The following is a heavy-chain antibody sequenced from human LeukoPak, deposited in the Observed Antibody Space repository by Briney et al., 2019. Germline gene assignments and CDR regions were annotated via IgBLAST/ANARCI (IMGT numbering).Heavy chain of an antibody. J-gene: IGHJ4*02. V-gene: IGHV3-11*04. D-gene: IGHD3-16*02. CDR3: ARRDYDYVWGSYPL. Sequence: PGGSLRLSCAASGFTFSDYYMSWIRQAPGKGLEWVSYISSSGSTIYYADSVKGRFTISRDNATNSLYLQMNSLRAEDTAVYYCARRDYDYVWGSYPLWGQGTLVTVSS. CDR2: ISSSGSTI. CDR1: GFTFSDYY.